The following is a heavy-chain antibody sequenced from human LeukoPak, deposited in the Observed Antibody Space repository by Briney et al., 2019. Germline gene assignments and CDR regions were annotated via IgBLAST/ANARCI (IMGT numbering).Heavy chain of an antibody. D-gene: IGHD1-14*01. V-gene: IGHV4-34*01. CDR3: ARVRSGSGGPKTPNNRGRAFDI. Sequence: PSETLSLTCAVYGGSFSGYYWSWIRQPPGKGLEWSGEINHIGSTNYNPSLKSRVTISVDTSKNQFSLKLSSVTAADTDVYYCARVRSGSGGPKTPNNRGRAFDIWGQGTMVTVSS. CDR1: GGSFSGYY. CDR2: INHIGST. J-gene: IGHJ3*02.